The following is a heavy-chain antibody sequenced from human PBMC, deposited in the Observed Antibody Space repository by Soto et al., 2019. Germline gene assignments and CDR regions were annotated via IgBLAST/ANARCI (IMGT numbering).Heavy chain of an antibody. CDR2: IIPIFGTA. CDR1: GGTFSSYA. J-gene: IGHJ4*02. CDR3: AKVLSELVPRYFDT. D-gene: IGHD6-13*01. Sequence: ASVKVSCKASGGTFSSYAISWLRQAPGQGLEWMGGIIPIFGTASYAQKFKGRITMARDTSTSTVYMELSSLRSEDTAMYYCAKVLSELVPRYFDTWGQGTLVTVSS. V-gene: IGHV1-69*05.